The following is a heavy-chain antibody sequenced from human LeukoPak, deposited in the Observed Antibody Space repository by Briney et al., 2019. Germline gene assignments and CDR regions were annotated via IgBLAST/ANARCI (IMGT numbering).Heavy chain of an antibody. V-gene: IGHV2-5*02. CDR2: IYWDDDK. CDR3: AHGELGGDYFDY. CDR1: GFSLSTSGVG. J-gene: IGHJ4*02. D-gene: IGHD1-26*01. Sequence: SGPTLVKPTQTLTLTCTFSGFSLSTSGVGVGWIRQPPGKALEWLALIYWDDDKRYSPSLKSRLTITKDTSKNQVALTMTNMDPVDTATYYCAHGELGGDYFDYWGQGTLVTVSS.